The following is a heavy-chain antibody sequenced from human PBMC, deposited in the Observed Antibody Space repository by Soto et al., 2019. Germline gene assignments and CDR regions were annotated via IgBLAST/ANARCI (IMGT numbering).Heavy chain of an antibody. CDR3: TTEIIVATKDDAFDI. J-gene: IGHJ3*02. Sequence: EVQLVESGGGLVKPGGSLRLSCAASGFTFSNAWMSWVRQAPGKGLEWVGRIKSKTDGGTTDYAAPVKGRFTISRDDSKNTLYLQMNSLKTEDTAVYYCTTEIIVATKDDAFDIWGQGTMDTVSS. D-gene: IGHD5-12*01. CDR1: GFTFSNAW. V-gene: IGHV3-15*01. CDR2: IKSKTDGGTT.